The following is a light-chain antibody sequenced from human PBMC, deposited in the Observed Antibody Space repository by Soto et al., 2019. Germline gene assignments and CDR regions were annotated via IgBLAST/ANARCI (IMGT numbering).Light chain of an antibody. J-gene: IGKJ4*01. CDR3: QQSYSTLT. V-gene: IGKV1-39*01. CDR2: AAS. Sequence: DIQMTQSPSSLSASVGDRVTITCRASQSISSYLNWYQQKPGKAPKLLIYAASSLLSGVPSRFSGTGSGTDFTLTTSSLQPEDFATYYCQQSYSTLTFGGGTKVDIK. CDR1: QSISSY.